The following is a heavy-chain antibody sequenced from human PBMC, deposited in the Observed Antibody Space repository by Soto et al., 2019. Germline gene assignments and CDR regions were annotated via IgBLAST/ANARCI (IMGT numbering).Heavy chain of an antibody. V-gene: IGHV1-3*01. Sequence: ASVKVSCKTSGYTFTGYAMHWVRQAPGQRLEWMGWINAGNGNTKYSQKFQGRVTITRDTSASTAYMELSSLRSEDTAVYYCARAGPVLRYFDWLSDYWGQGTLVTVSS. CDR1: GYTFTGYA. J-gene: IGHJ4*02. D-gene: IGHD3-9*01. CDR2: INAGNGNT. CDR3: ARAGPVLRYFDWLSDY.